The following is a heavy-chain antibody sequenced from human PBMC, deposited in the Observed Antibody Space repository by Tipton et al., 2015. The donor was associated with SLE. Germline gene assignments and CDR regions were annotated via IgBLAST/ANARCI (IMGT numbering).Heavy chain of an antibody. J-gene: IGHJ4*02. D-gene: IGHD6-6*01. Sequence: TLSLTCTVSGGSFSSYYWSWIRQPPGKGLEWIGEINHSGSTNYNPSLKSRVTISVDTSKNQFSLKLSSVTAADTAVYYCAGGSRIAARPFDYWGQGTLVTVSS. CDR3: AGGSRIAARPFDY. V-gene: IGHV4-34*01. CDR2: INHSGST. CDR1: GGSFSSYY.